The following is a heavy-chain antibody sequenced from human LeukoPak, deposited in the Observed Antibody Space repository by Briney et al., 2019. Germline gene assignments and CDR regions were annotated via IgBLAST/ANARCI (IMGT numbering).Heavy chain of an antibody. D-gene: IGHD6-13*01. CDR1: GFTLDDYA. Sequence: GGSLRLSCAASGFTLDDYAMHWVRQAPGKGLEWVSGISWNSGSIGYADSVKGRFTISRDNAKNSLYLQMNSLRAEDTALYYCAKEGQQLVRDYYYYYMDVWGKGTTVTVSS. CDR3: AKEGQQLVRDYYYYYMDV. V-gene: IGHV3-9*01. CDR2: ISWNSGSI. J-gene: IGHJ6*03.